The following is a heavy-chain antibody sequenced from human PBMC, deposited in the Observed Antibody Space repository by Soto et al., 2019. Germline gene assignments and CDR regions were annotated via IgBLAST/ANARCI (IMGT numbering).Heavy chain of an antibody. CDR1: GFSFTSHW. Sequence: EVQLVESGGGLVQPGESLRLSCAASGFSFTSHWMSWVRQAPGKGLEWVATIKRDGSASYYLGSVKGRFTISRDNANDSLFLEMTSLIAEDTAVYYCARDQGREILASAFDFWGQGKKVTVSS. CDR3: ARDQGREILASAFDF. CDR2: IKRDGSAS. V-gene: IGHV3-7*01. J-gene: IGHJ3*01. D-gene: IGHD5-12*01.